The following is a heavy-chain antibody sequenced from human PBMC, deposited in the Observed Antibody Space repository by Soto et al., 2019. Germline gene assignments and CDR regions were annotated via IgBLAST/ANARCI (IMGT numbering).Heavy chain of an antibody. D-gene: IGHD3-3*01. Sequence: QITLKESGPTLVKPTQTLTLTCTFSGFSLSTSGVGVGWIRQPPGKALEWLALIYWDDDKRYSPSLKSRLTLIKDTAKNQVVLTMPNMDPVDTATYYCAHTHYDFWSGYSVSVAFDIWGQGTMVTVSS. CDR3: AHTHYDFWSGYSVSVAFDI. CDR2: IYWDDDK. CDR1: GFSLSTSGVG. J-gene: IGHJ3*02. V-gene: IGHV2-5*02.